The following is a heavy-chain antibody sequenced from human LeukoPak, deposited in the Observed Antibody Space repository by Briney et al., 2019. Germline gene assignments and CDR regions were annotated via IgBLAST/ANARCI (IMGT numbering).Heavy chain of an antibody. CDR2: ISSSGSTI. CDR1: GFTFSSYE. V-gene: IGHV3-48*03. D-gene: IGHD3-22*01. CDR3: AREASYYDSSGGFDY. J-gene: IGHJ4*02. Sequence: SGGSLRLSCAATGFTFSSYEMNWVRQAPGKGLEWVSYISSSGSTIYYADSVYGRFTTSRANAKNSLYLQMNSLRAEDTAVYYCAREASYYDSSGGFDYWGQGTLVTVSS.